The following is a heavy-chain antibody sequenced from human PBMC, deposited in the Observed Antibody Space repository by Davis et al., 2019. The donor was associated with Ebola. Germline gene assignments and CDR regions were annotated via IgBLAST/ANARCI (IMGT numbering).Heavy chain of an antibody. Sequence: GESLKISCAASRFTFSDSWMHWVRQVPGKGLAWVARINSDGSTTHYADSVRGRFTISRDTSKNMLYLQMNSLRAEDTAVYYCARDRRYSSDWYGDDGYYWGQGTLVTVSS. D-gene: IGHD6-19*01. V-gene: IGHV3-74*01. CDR1: RFTFSDSW. CDR2: INSDGSTT. J-gene: IGHJ4*02. CDR3: ARDRRYSSDWYGDDGYY.